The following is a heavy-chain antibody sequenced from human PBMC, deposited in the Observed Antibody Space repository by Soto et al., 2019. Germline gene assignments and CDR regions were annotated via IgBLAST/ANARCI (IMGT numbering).Heavy chain of an antibody. J-gene: IGHJ4*02. Sequence: QVQLVQSGSEVKKPGSSVRVSCKASGGSVSNSAISWLRQAPGQGLECMGGIIPIFGPAIYARKFQGRFTISADESTGTAYMELNNVRSDDTAVYYCGRGSSLTKVEYWGQGTLVTVSS. V-gene: IGHV1-69*01. D-gene: IGHD6-6*01. CDR3: GRGSSLTKVEY. CDR1: GGSVSNSA. CDR2: IIPIFGPA.